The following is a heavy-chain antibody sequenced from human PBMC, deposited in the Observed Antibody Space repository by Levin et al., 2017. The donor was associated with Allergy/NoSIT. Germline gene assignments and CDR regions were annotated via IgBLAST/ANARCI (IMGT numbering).Heavy chain of an antibody. J-gene: IGHJ3*01. CDR2: ITHSGRT. CDR3: ARDTGGFAFDL. D-gene: IGHD2-8*02. CDR1: GGAISIFY. V-gene: IGHV4-59*01. Sequence: PSETLSLTCTLSGGAISIFYWNWIRQSPGKGLEWLGYITHSGRTNYNSSLKSRLTVSLDTSKNQFSLNLNSMTTPDTAIYYCARDTGGFAFDLRGQGTLVTVSS.